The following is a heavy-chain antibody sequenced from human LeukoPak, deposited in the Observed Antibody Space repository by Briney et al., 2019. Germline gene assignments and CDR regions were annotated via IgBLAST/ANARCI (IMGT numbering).Heavy chain of an antibody. Sequence: PGGSLRLSCATSGLSFRNYGMHWVRQAPAKGLECVALIWYDGSIKYYADSVKGRFTISRDNSKNTLYMQMNSLRAEDTAVYYCAKVERSSRVHYFDYWGQGTLVTVSS. D-gene: IGHD3-10*01. CDR3: AKVERSSRVHYFDY. CDR2: IWYDGSIK. V-gene: IGHV3-33*06. J-gene: IGHJ4*02. CDR1: GLSFRNYG.